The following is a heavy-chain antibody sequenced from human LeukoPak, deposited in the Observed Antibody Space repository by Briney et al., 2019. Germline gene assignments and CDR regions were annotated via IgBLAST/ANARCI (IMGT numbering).Heavy chain of an antibody. Sequence: GGSLRLSCAASGFTFSSYAMHWVRQAPGKGLEWVSLISWDGGSTYYADSVKGRFTISRDNSKNSLYLQMNSLRAEDTALYYCATSSGGSCYHWGQGTLVTVSS. CDR1: GFTFSSYA. CDR2: ISWDGGST. CDR3: ATSSGGSCYH. V-gene: IGHV3-43D*03. D-gene: IGHD2-15*01. J-gene: IGHJ5*02.